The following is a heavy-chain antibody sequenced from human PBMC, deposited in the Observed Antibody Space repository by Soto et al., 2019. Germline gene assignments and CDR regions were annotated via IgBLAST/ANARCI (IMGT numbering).Heavy chain of an antibody. V-gene: IGHV1-69*13. CDR1: GGTFSSYA. Sequence: SVKVSCKASGGTFSSYAISWVRQAPGQGLEWMGGIIPIFGTANYAQKFQGRVTITADESTSTAYMELSSLRSEDTAVYYCARGNIPGYCSGGSCYSDYWGQGTLVTVSS. D-gene: IGHD2-15*01. CDR2: IIPIFGTA. CDR3: ARGNIPGYCSGGSCYSDY. J-gene: IGHJ4*02.